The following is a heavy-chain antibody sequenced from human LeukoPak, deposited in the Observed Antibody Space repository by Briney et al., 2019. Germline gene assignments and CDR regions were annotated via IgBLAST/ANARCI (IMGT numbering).Heavy chain of an antibody. CDR1: GFTFSDYY. J-gene: IGHJ4*02. D-gene: IGHD4-23*01. CDR3: TTTVVTRADY. V-gene: IGHV3-11*04. Sequence: GGSLRLSCAASGFTFSDYYMNWIRQAPGKGLEWVSYISSSGSSIYYADSVKGRFTISRDNAKNSLYLQMNSLRAEDTAVYYCTTTVVTRADYWGQGTLVTVSS. CDR2: ISSSGSSI.